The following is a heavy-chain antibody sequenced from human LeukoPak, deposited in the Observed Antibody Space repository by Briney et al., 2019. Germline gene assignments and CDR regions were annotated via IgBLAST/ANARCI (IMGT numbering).Heavy chain of an antibody. CDR2: MNPKNGNT. D-gene: IGHD6-19*01. J-gene: IGHJ4*02. CDR1: GYTFSSYD. CDR3: ARRRSGWSWFDY. V-gene: IGHV1-8*01. Sequence: ASVKVSCKASGYTFSSYDINWVRQAPGQGLEWMGWMNPKNGNTGYGKKFQGRVTMTRNTSIGTAHMELSSLRFEDTAVYFCARRRSGWSWFDYWGQGTLVTVSS.